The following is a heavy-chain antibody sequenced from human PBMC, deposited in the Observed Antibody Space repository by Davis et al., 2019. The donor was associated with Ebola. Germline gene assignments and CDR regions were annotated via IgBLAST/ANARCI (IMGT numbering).Heavy chain of an antibody. Sequence: NWARQVPGKGLEWIGYIYYSGSTYYKPSLKSRVTISLDTSKNQFSLNLYSVTAADTAVYYCARDLRYDSSGYDYYFYMDVWGKGTTVTVSS. D-gene: IGHD3-22*01. CDR2: IYYSGST. CDR3: ARDLRYDSSGYDYYFYMDV. J-gene: IGHJ6*03. V-gene: IGHV4-31*02.